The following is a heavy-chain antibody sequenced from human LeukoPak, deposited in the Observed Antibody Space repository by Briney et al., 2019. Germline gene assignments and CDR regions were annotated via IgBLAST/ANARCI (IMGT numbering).Heavy chain of an antibody. CDR3: ARKYSGSYFDY. V-gene: IGHV4-39*01. CDR2: IYYSGST. D-gene: IGHD1-26*01. CDR1: GGSISSSSYY. J-gene: IGHJ4*02. Sequence: SETLSLTCTVSGGSISSSSYYWGWIRQPPGKGLEWIGSIYYSGSTYYNPSLKSRVTISVDTSKNQSSLKLSSVTAADTAVYYCARKYSGSYFDYWGQGTLVTVSS.